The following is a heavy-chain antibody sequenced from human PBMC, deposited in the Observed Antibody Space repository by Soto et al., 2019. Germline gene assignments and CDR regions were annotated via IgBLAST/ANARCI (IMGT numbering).Heavy chain of an antibody. J-gene: IGHJ5*02. Sequence: SETLSLTCTVSGGSISSGGYYWSWIRQHPGKGLEWIGYIYYSGSTYYNPSLKSRVTISVDTSKNQFSLKLSSVTAADTAVYYCARGGADIVVVVAASVWFDPWGQGTLVTASS. CDR3: ARGGADIVVVVAASVWFDP. V-gene: IGHV4-31*03. CDR2: IYYSGST. CDR1: GGSISSGGYY. D-gene: IGHD2-15*01.